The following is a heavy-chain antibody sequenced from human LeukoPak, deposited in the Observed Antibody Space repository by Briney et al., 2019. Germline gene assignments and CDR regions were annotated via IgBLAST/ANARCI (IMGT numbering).Heavy chain of an antibody. V-gene: IGHV3-30*02. CDR1: GFTFSSYG. Sequence: GGSLRLSCAASGFTFSSYGMYWVRQAPGKGLEWVAFTRYDGSNKYYADSVKGRFTISRDNSKNTLYLKMNSLRAEDTAVYYCAKGGAVSSKSITMVRGTRRYNYYMDVWGKGTTVTISS. D-gene: IGHD3-10*01. CDR3: AKGGAVSSKSITMVRGTRRYNYYMDV. J-gene: IGHJ6*03. CDR2: TRYDGSNK.